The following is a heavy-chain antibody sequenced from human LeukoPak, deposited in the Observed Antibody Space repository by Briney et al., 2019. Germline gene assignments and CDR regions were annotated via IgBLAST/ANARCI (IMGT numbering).Heavy chain of an antibody. Sequence: PGGSLRLSCAASGFTFSSYAMHWVRQAPGKGLEWVAVISYDGSNKYYADSVKGRFTISRDNSKNTLYLQMNSLRAEDTAVYYCAKDETLASYYYYMDVWGKGTTVTVSS. CDR3: AKDETLASYYYYMDV. CDR2: ISYDGSNK. J-gene: IGHJ6*03. CDR1: GFTFSSYA. V-gene: IGHV3-30-3*01.